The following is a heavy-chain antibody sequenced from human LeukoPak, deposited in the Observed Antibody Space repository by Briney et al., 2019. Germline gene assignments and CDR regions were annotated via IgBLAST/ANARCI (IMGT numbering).Heavy chain of an antibody. J-gene: IGHJ4*02. CDR1: GFTFSSYS. D-gene: IGHD6-13*01. V-gene: IGHV3-73*01. Sequence: GGSLRLSCAASGFTFSSYSMNWVRQASGKGLEWVGRIRSKANSYATAYAASVKGRFTISRDDSKNTAYLQMNSLKTEDTAVYYCTRHEGSSEFDYWGQGTLVTVSS. CDR3: TRHEGSSEFDY. CDR2: IRSKANSYAT.